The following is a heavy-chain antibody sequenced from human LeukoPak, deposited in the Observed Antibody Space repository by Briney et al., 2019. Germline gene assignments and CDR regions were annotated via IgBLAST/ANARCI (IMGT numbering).Heavy chain of an antibody. CDR3: ARERVPYGGYYGESFQH. Sequence: GGSLRLSCAASGFTFSSYGMHWVRQAPGKGLEWVAVIWYDGSNKYYADSVKGRFTISRDNSKNTLYLQMNSLRAEYTAVYYCARERVPYGGYYGESFQHWGQGTLVTVSS. CDR1: GFTFSSYG. CDR2: IWYDGSNK. V-gene: IGHV3-33*01. J-gene: IGHJ1*01. D-gene: IGHD3-22*01.